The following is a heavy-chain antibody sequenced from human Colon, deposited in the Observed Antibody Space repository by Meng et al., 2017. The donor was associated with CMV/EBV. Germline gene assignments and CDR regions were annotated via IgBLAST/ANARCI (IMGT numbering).Heavy chain of an antibody. D-gene: IGHD5-24*01. Sequence: GGSLRLSCEGSGFTFSGFWMTWVRLPPGKGLEWVACPNQAGNDRYYVDSVKGRFTISRDNAKNSLYLQMNSLRDEDTAVYYCASIGDGYMRADSNGMGVWGQGTTVTVSS. V-gene: IGHV3-7*01. J-gene: IGHJ6*02. CDR2: PNQAGNDR. CDR1: GFTFSGFW. CDR3: ASIGDGYMRADSNGMGV.